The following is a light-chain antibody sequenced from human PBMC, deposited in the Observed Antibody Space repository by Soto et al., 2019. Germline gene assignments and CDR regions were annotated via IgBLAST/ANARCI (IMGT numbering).Light chain of an antibody. CDR1: NSNIGSNT. CDR2: SNN. Sequence: QSVLTQPPSVSGTPGQGVTISCSGSNSNIGSNTVNWYQQLPGTAPKLLIYSNNQRPSGVPDQFSGSKSGTSASLAISGLQSEDEADYYCAAWDDSLNGPIFGGGTQLTVL. J-gene: IGLJ2*01. V-gene: IGLV1-44*01. CDR3: AAWDDSLNGPI.